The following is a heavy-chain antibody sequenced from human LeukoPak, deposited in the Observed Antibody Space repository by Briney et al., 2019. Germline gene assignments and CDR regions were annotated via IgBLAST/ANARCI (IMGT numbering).Heavy chain of an antibody. CDR3: ARTVGITMVRGVIWWFDP. Sequence: SETLSLTCSVSGDSISYYYWNWIRQSAGKGLEWIGRISTSGDTKYNPSLKSRVTISVDTSKNQFSLKLSSVTAADTAVYYCARTVGITMVRGVIWWFDPWGQGTLVTVSS. D-gene: IGHD3-10*01. J-gene: IGHJ5*02. V-gene: IGHV4-4*07. CDR2: ISTSGDT. CDR1: GDSISYYY.